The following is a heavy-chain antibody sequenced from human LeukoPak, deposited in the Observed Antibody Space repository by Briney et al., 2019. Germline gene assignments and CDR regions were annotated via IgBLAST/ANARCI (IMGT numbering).Heavy chain of an antibody. J-gene: IGHJ3*02. D-gene: IGHD2-8*01. Sequence: SVKVSCKASGGTFSSYAISWVRQAPGQGLGWMGGIIPIFGTANYAQKFQGRVTITADESTSTAYMELSSLRSEDTAVYYCARDQRGEWPYHAFDIWGQGTMVTVSS. CDR2: IIPIFGTA. CDR3: ARDQRGEWPYHAFDI. V-gene: IGHV1-69*13. CDR1: GGTFSSYA.